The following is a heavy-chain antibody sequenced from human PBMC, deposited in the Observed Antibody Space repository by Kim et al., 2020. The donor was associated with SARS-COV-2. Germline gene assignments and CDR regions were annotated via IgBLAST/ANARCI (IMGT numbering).Heavy chain of an antibody. J-gene: IGHJ4*02. D-gene: IGHD4-17*01. CDR2: MSWNSGSI. Sequence: GGSLRLSCAASGFTFDDYAMHWVRQAPGKGLEWVSGMSWNSGSIGYADSVKGRFTISRDNAKDYLSLQMNSLRAEYTALYYCAKDIDPYGRGVTTVGFDYWGQGTLVTVSS. CDR1: GFTFDDYA. CDR3: AKDIDPYGRGVTTVGFDY. V-gene: IGHV3-9*01.